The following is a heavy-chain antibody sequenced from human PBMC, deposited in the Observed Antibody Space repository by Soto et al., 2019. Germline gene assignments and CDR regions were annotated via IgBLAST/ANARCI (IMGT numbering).Heavy chain of an antibody. V-gene: IGHV3-23*01. CDR2: IRGSDGST. CDR1: GFTFRSYA. J-gene: IGHJ4*02. CDR3: ARRTSSWYFDY. Sequence: EVQLLESGGGLVQPGGSLRLSCAASGFTFRSYAMNWVRQAPGKGLELVSVIRGSDGSTYYAASVKGLFTISRDTSKNTLNLQMNSLRAEDTAVYYCARRTSSWYFDYWGPGTLVTVSA. D-gene: IGHD6-13*01.